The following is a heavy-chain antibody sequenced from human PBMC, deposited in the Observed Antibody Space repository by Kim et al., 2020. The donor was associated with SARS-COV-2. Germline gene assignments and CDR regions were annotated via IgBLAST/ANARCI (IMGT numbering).Heavy chain of an antibody. CDR3: ATAGHTDAFDI. D-gene: IGHD3-10*01. CDR2: T. J-gene: IGHJ3*02. Sequence: TKYSQKFRDRATMTRDTSISTAYMELSSLISDDTAVYYCATAGHTDAFDIWGQGTMVTVSS. V-gene: IGHV1-2*02.